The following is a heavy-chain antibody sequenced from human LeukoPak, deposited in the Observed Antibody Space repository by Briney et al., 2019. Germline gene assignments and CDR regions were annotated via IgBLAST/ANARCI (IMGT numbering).Heavy chain of an antibody. V-gene: IGHV3-33*01. Sequence: GGSLRLSCAASGFTFSSYGMHWVRQAPGKGLEWVAVIWYDGSNKYYADSVKGRFTISRDNSKNTLYLQMNSLRAEDTAVYYCARERTMIAGVDYWGQGTLVTVSS. CDR2: IWYDGSNK. D-gene: IGHD3-22*01. J-gene: IGHJ4*02. CDR3: ARERTMIAGVDY. CDR1: GFTFSSYG.